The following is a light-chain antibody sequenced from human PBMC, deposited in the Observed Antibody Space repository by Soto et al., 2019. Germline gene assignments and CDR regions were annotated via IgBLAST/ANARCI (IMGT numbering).Light chain of an antibody. CDR3: SSYSSGSVLSV. V-gene: IGLV2-14*03. CDR2: EVS. Sequence: QSALTQPASVSGSLGQSITISCTGSSSDIGGHEYVSWYQQHPGAAPKLLIFEVSRRPSGVSSRFSGSKSGNTASLTISGLQAEDQVDYYCSSYSSGSVLSVFGTGTKVTVL. CDR1: SSDIGGHEY. J-gene: IGLJ1*01.